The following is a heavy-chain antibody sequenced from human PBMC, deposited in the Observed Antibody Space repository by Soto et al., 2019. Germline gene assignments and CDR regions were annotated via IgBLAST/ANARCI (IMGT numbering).Heavy chain of an antibody. CDR2: IYYRGTT. D-gene: IGHD2-15*01. CDR1: GASISSSGYY. Sequence: PSETLSLTCTLSGASISSSGYYWSWIRQHPGKGLEWIGYIYYRGTTYFNPSLKSRVTISADTSKKEFSLNLTSVTAADTAVYYCARATDSHYYDYWGRGTLVTVSS. V-gene: IGHV4-31*03. J-gene: IGHJ4*02. CDR3: ARATDSHYYDY.